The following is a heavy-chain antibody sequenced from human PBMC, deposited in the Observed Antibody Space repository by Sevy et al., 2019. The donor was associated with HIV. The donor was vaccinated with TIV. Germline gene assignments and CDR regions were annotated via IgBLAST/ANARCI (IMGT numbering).Heavy chain of an antibody. Sequence: SETLSLTCTVSGGSVSSDTYYWTWIRQPPGKGLEFIGYIYYNVRINYNPSLKSRVTISVDTSKNQFSLKVTSVTAADTAVYYCTRGGGLRYYGMDVWGQGTTVTVS. CDR2: IYYNVRI. CDR3: TRGGGLRYYGMDV. J-gene: IGHJ6*02. D-gene: IGHD3-10*01. V-gene: IGHV4-61*01. CDR1: GGSVSSDTYY.